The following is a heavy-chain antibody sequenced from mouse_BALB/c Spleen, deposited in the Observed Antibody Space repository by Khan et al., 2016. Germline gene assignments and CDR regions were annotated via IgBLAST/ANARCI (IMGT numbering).Heavy chain of an antibody. CDR2: MNTYTGEP. V-gene: IGHV9-1*02. D-gene: IGHD4-1*01. CDR3: AREWDYYVAY. Sequence: QIQLVQSGPELKKPGETVKISCKASGYTFTHYGIHWVKRAPGQGLKWMGWMNTYTGEPTYGDDFKGRFAFSLETSASTAYLLINNLKNEDMATYFCAREWDYYVAYWGHGTTLTVSS. CDR1: GYTFTHYG. J-gene: IGHJ2*01.